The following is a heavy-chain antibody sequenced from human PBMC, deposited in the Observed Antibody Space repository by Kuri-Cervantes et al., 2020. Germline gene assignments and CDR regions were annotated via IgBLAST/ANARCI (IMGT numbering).Heavy chain of an antibody. CDR3: ARLYCTNGVCFYYFDY. V-gene: IGHV3-20*01. CDR2: INWNGGST. D-gene: IGHD2-8*01. Sequence: GESLKISCAAFGFPFSNYGMAWVRQAPGKGLEWVSGINWNGGSTGYADSVKGRFTISRDNAKNSLYLQMNSLRAEDTALYHCARLYCTNGVCFYYFDYWGQGTLVTVSS. J-gene: IGHJ4*02. CDR1: GFPFSNYG.